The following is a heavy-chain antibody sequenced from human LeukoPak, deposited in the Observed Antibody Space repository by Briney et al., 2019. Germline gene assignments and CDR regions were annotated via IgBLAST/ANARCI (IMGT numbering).Heavy chain of an antibody. Sequence: ASVKASCKASGGTFSSYAISWVRQAPGQGLEWMGGIIPIFGTANYAQKFQGRVTITTDESTSTAYMELSSLRSEDTAVYYCALSYYYYMDAWGKGTTVTVSS. CDR3: ALSYYYYMDA. CDR2: IIPIFGTA. V-gene: IGHV1-69*05. J-gene: IGHJ6*03. CDR1: GGTFSSYA.